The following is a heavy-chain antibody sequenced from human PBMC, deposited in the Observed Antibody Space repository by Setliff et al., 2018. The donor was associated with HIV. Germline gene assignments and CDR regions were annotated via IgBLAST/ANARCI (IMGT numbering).Heavy chain of an antibody. J-gene: IGHJ4*02. CDR3: ARSDYYDSSGYILDY. V-gene: IGHV4-34*01. Sequence: PSETLSLTCAVYGGSFNDYHWSWIRQSPGKGLEWIGEINHSGSTNYKPSLKSRVTMSVDTSKNQFSLKLGSVTAADTAVYYCARSDYYDSSGYILDYWGQGILVTVSS. D-gene: IGHD3-22*01. CDR1: GGSFNDYH. CDR2: INHSGST.